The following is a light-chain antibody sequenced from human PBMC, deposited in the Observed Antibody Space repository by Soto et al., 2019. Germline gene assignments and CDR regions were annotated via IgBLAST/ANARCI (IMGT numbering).Light chain of an antibody. Sequence: QAVVTQPASVSGSPGQSITISCTGSSSDVGNYNLVSWYQQHPGKAPKLIIYEDTQRPSGLSFRFSGSKSGNTASLTISGLQAEDEADYYCCSYAASSTSVIFGGGTKLTVL. CDR2: EDT. CDR3: CSYAASSTSVI. J-gene: IGLJ2*01. CDR1: SSDVGNYNL. V-gene: IGLV2-23*01.